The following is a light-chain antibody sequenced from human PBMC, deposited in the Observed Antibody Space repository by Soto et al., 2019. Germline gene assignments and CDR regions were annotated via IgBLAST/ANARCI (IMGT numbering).Light chain of an antibody. CDR2: GAS. Sequence: IVMTQSPATLSVSPGERATLSCRASQSVSSNLAWYQQKPGQAPRLVLYGASTRATGVPASFSGSGSGTEFILTISSLQSEDSAFYFCQQYYNWPLTFGPGTKVDIK. V-gene: IGKV3-15*01. CDR1: QSVSSN. J-gene: IGKJ3*01. CDR3: QQYYNWPLT.